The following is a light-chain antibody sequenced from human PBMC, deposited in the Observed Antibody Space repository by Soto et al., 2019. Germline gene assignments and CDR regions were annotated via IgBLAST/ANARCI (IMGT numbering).Light chain of an antibody. CDR3: LLPYSGGWL. V-gene: IGLV7-46*01. CDR2: DTS. J-gene: IGLJ3*02. CDR1: TGAVTSGHY. Sequence: QAVVTQEPSLTVSPGGTVTLTCGSSTGAVTSGHYPYWFQQKPGQAPRTLIYDTSNKQSWTPARFSGSLLGGKAALTLSGAQPEDEAEYYCLLPYSGGWLFAGGPKLTAL.